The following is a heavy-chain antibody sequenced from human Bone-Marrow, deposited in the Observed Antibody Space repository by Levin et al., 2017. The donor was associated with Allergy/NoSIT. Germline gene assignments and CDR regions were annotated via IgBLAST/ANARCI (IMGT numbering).Heavy chain of an antibody. CDR3: VRHNQIMEAFDI. CDR2: IYSGGTI. V-gene: IGHV3-53*01. Sequence: GGSLRLSCAASGFFVNTNYMSWVRQAPGKGLEWVSIIYSGGTIFYSDSVKGRFTFSRDNSENMLYLQMNSLRAEDTAIYFCVRHNQIMEAFDIWGQGTMVTVSS. J-gene: IGHJ3*02. CDR1: GFFVNTNY. D-gene: IGHD2-8*01.